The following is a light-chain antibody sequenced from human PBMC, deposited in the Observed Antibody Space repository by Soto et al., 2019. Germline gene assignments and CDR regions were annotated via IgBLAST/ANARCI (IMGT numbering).Light chain of an antibody. CDR2: SND. Sequence: LTLPPSGSGSPGHRITIHSSGSRASIGSNTVNWYQQFPGTAPRLLIYSNDQRPSGVPDRFSVSTSGTSASLAISGLQAEDEADYYCAEWDGSMKGYVFGPGRKVTVL. V-gene: IGLV1-44*01. CDR1: RASIGSNT. CDR3: AEWDGSMKGYV. J-gene: IGLJ1*01.